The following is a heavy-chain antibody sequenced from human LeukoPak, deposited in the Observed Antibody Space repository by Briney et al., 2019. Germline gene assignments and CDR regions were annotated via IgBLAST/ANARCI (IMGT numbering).Heavy chain of an antibody. Sequence: PGGSLRLSCAASGFIFNHHAMHWVRQAPGKGLEGVAVIWSDKSNKFYADSVRGRFTISRDDSRKTVYLQMERMTAEDTAIYYCAKDAQRGFDYSNSLEYWGQGVLVTVAS. V-gene: IGHV3-33*06. CDR3: AKDAQRGFDYSNSLEY. CDR1: GFIFNHHA. J-gene: IGHJ4*02. D-gene: IGHD4-11*01. CDR2: IWSDKSNK.